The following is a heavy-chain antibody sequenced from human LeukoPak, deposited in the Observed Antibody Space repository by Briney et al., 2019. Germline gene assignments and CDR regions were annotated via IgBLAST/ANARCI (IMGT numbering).Heavy chain of an antibody. CDR2: INPNSGGT. V-gene: IGHV1-2*02. CDR3: ARDRSYYDSSGATDY. J-gene: IGHJ4*02. D-gene: IGHD3-22*01. Sequence: GASVKVSCKASGYTFTGYYMHWVRQAPGQGLEWMGWINPNSGGTNYAQKFQGRVTMTRDTSSSTAYMELSRLRSDDTAVYYCARDRSYYDSSGATDYWGQGTLVTVSS. CDR1: GYTFTGYY.